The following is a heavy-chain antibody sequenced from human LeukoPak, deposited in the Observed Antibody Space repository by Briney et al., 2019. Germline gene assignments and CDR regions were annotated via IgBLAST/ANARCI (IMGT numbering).Heavy chain of an antibody. J-gene: IGHJ4*02. CDR2: IKQDGSEK. D-gene: IGHD3-9*01. V-gene: IGHV3-7*01. Sequence: GGSLRLSCAASGFTFSSYWMSWVRQAPGKGLEWVANIKQDGSEKYYVDSVKGRFTISRDNAKNSLYPQMNSLRAEDTAVYYCARVDFDWLLYSLGVDYWGQGTLVTVSS. CDR1: GFTFSSYW. CDR3: ARVDFDWLLYSLGVDY.